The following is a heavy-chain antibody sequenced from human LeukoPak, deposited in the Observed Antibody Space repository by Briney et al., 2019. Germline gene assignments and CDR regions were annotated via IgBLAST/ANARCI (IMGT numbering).Heavy chain of an antibody. V-gene: IGHV4-59*01. Sequence: PSETLSLTCTVSSGSITSYYWSWIRQPPGKGLEYIGHIYYTGTTDYNPSLKSRVTMSVDTSKNQFSLRLISVTASDTAVYSCAGAPNQHYFDYWGQGTLVAVSS. CDR1: SGSITSYY. CDR2: IYYTGTT. J-gene: IGHJ4*02. CDR3: AGAPNQHYFDY.